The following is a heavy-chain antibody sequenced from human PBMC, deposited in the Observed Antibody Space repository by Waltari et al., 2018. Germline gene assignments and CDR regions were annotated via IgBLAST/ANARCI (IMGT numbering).Heavy chain of an antibody. CDR1: GFTFSSNA. V-gene: IGHV3-23*01. J-gene: IGHJ4*02. CDR3: AKGSFVVVIAVLDY. Sequence: EVQLLESGGGFVEPGGSRRLPFAASGFTFSSNALRRIRRASGKGLEVVLAIRGSGCSTYYADSVKGRFTISRDNSKNTLYLQMNSLRAEDTAVYYCAKGSFVVVIAVLDYWGQGTLVTVSS. D-gene: IGHD2-21*01. CDR2: IRGSGCST.